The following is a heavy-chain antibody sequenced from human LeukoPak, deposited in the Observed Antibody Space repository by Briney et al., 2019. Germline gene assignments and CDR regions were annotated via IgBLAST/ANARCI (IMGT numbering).Heavy chain of an antibody. J-gene: IGHJ3*02. CDR2: FDPEDGET. CDR3: AADSSGYYYGSADAFDI. CDR1: GYTLTELS. V-gene: IGHV1-24*01. D-gene: IGHD3-22*01. Sequence: ASVKVSCKVSGYTLTELSMHWVRQAPGKGLEWMGGFDPEDGETIYAQKFQGRVTMTEDTSTDTAYMELSSLRSEDTAVYYCAADSSGYYYGSADAFDIWGQGTMVTVSS.